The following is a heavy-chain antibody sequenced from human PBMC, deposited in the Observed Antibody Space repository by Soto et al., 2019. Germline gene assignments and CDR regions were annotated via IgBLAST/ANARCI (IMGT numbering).Heavy chain of an antibody. CDR2: IRYSGST. Sequence: QVQLQESGPGLVKPSETLSLSCTVSGGSVSSGSYYWSWIRQPPGKELEWIGYIRYSGSTNYNPSHKSRGTIPVDTSKRQSALKVSSVTAADTAVYYCARDSATTSDWGQGTLVTVSS. V-gene: IGHV4-61*01. D-gene: IGHD1-7*01. J-gene: IGHJ4*02. CDR3: ARDSATTSD. CDR1: GGSVSSGSYY.